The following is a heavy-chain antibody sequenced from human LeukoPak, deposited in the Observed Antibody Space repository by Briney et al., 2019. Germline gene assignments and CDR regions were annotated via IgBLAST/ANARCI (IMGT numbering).Heavy chain of an antibody. CDR3: ARRGYYYDTHGYYYFDY. J-gene: IGHJ4*02. CDR2: IYYSGST. D-gene: IGHD3-22*01. V-gene: IGHV4-61*01. CDR1: GDSLSSDTHY. Sequence: SETLSLTCTLSGDSLSSDTHYWGWIRQPPGKGLEWIGSIYYSGSTNYNPSLKSRVTISVDTSKNQFSLKLSSVTAADTAVYYCARRGYYYDTHGYYYFDYWGQGTLVTVSS.